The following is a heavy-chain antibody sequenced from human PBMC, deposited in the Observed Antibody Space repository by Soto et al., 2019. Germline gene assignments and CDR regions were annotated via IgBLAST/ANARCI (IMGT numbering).Heavy chain of an antibody. D-gene: IGHD3-10*01. CDR3: TRPPQYGSGSHFGEKNWYFDL. CDR2: IRSKANSYAT. CDR1: GFTFSGSA. V-gene: IGHV3-73*01. J-gene: IGHJ2*01. Sequence: PGGSLRLSCAASGFTFSGSAMHWVRQASGKGLEWVGRIRSKANSYATAYAASVKGRFTISRDDSKNTAYLQMNSLKTEDTAVYYCTRPPQYGSGSHFGEKNWYFDLWGRGTLVTVSS.